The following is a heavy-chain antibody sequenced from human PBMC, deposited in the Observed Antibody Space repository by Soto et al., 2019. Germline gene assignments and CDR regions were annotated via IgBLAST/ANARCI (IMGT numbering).Heavy chain of an antibody. J-gene: IGHJ4*02. CDR1: GGSISSYY. V-gene: IGHV4-59*01. Sequence: KASETLSLTCTVSGGSISSYYWSWIRQPPGKGLEWIGYIYYSGSTNYNPSLKSRVTISVDTSKNQFSLKLSSVTAADTAVYYCARYHSSGWYYFDYWGQGTLVTSPQ. CDR3: ARYHSSGWYYFDY. CDR2: IYYSGST. D-gene: IGHD6-19*01.